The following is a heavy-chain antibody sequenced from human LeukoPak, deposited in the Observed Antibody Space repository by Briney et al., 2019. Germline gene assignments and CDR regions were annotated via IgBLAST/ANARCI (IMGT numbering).Heavy chain of an antibody. J-gene: IGHJ4*02. CDR1: GGSVSSGSYY. V-gene: IGHV4-61*01. D-gene: IGHD7-27*01. CDR3: ARGSNWGGFDY. CDR2: IYYSGST. Sequence: SETLSLTCTVSGGSVSSGSYYWSWIRQPPGKGLEWIGYIYYSGSTNYNPSLKSRVTISVDTSKNQFSLKLSSVTAADTAVYYCARGSNWGGFDYWGQGILLTVSS.